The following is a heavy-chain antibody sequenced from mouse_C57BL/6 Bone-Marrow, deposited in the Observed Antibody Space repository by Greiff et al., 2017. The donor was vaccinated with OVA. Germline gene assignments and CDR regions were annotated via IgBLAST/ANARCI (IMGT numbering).Heavy chain of an antibody. CDR3: TNYYGSSWGYFDV. V-gene: IGHV14-4*01. CDR1: GFNIKDDY. CDR2: IDPENGDT. J-gene: IGHJ1*03. Sequence: VHVKQSGAELVRPGASVKLSCTASGFNIKDDYMHWVKQRPEQGLEWIGWIDPENGDTEYASKFQGKATITADTSSTTAYLQLSSLTSEDTAVYYCTNYYGSSWGYFDVWGTGTTVTVSS. D-gene: IGHD1-1*01.